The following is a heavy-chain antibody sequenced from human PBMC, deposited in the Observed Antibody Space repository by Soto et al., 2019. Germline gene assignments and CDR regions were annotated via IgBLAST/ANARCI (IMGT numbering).Heavy chain of an antibody. Sequence: PGESLKISCNGSGYSFTSYWISWVRQMPGKGLEWMGRIDPSDSYTNYSPSFQGHVTISADKSISTAYLQWSSLKASDTAMYYCARSISVAYDSSGYHFDYWGQGTLVTVSS. J-gene: IGHJ4*02. V-gene: IGHV5-10-1*01. CDR3: ARSISVAYDSSGYHFDY. CDR1: GYSFTSYW. D-gene: IGHD3-22*01. CDR2: IDPSDSYT.